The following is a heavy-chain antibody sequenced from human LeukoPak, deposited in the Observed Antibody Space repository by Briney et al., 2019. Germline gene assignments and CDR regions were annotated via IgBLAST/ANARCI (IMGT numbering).Heavy chain of an antibody. D-gene: IGHD2-2*01. Sequence: GGSLRLSCAASGFTFSRYWMHWVRQAPGKGLVWVSHINTDGSGTSYADSVKGRFTISRDNARNTLYLQMNSLRAEDTAVYYCARDLGSCSSTSCQTDWFHPWGQGTQVTVSS. CDR1: GFTFSRYW. CDR3: ARDLGSCSSTSCQTDWFHP. V-gene: IGHV3-74*01. J-gene: IGHJ5*02. CDR2: INTDGSGT.